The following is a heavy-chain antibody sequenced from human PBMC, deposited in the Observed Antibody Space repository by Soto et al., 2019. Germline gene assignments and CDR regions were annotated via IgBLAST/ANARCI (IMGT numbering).Heavy chain of an antibody. CDR3: AHVRSGPGIEAYLGYYFNY. Sequence: QITLRESGPTLVKPTQTLTLTCTFSGFSLNTREVGVGWIRQPPGKALEWLALIFWDDDKRYSPALKNRHTISKDTSKSQVVLTMTNMDPVDTATYYCAHVRSGPGIEAYLGYYFNYWGQGTLVTVSS. CDR2: IFWDDDK. CDR1: GFSLNTREVG. D-gene: IGHD1-26*01. V-gene: IGHV2-5*02. J-gene: IGHJ4*02.